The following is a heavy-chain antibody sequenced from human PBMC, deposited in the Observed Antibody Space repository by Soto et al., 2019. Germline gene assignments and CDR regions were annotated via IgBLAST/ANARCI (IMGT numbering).Heavy chain of an antibody. Sequence: GGSLRLSCAASGFPFSHYWRHWVRQTPGKGLVWVSRINPAGTITNYADSVEGRFTISRDNADSALFLQMNSLSAEDTAIYYCTSDTFGLRDTWGQGTLVTVSS. V-gene: IGHV3-74*01. CDR2: INPAGTIT. D-gene: IGHD3-16*01. CDR1: GFPFSHYW. J-gene: IGHJ5*02. CDR3: TSDTFGLRDT.